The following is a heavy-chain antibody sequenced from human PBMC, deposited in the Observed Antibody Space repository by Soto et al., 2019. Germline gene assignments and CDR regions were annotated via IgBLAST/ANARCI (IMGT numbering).Heavy chain of an antibody. Sequence: GESLKISCAASGFTFSNAWMSWVRQAPGKGLEWVVRIKSKTAGGTTDYAAPVRGRFTISRDDSQNTLYLQMNIQKTEDTDVYYGYTHTPYCGGGSCCAHYYYYGMDVWGPGTTVTVSS. V-gene: IGHV3-15*01. CDR2: IKSKTAGGTT. CDR3: YTHTPYCGGGSCCAHYYYYGMDV. J-gene: IGHJ6*02. D-gene: IGHD2-15*01. CDR1: GFTFSNAW.